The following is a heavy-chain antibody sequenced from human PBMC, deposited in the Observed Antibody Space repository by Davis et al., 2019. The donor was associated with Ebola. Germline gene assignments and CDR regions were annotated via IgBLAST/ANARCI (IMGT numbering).Heavy chain of an antibody. CDR2: IIPIIGTA. D-gene: IGHD1-20*01. CDR1: GGTFSSYA. CDR3: AIRITGPNEYYYTMDV. Sequence: SVKVSCKAPGGTFSSYAISWVRQAPVQGLEWMGGIIPIIGTANYAQKFQGRVTITADGSTSTAYMELSSLRSEDTALYYCAIRITGPNEYYYTMDVWGQGTTVTVSS. J-gene: IGHJ6*02. V-gene: IGHV1-69*13.